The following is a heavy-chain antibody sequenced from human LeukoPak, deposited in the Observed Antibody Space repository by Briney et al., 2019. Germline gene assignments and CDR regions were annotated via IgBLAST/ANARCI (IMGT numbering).Heavy chain of an antibody. Sequence: SETLSLTCTVSGGSLSSYYWRWIRQPPGKGLEWIGYVYYSGTTNYNPSLKSRVIISVDTSKNQFSLKLSPVIAADTAVYYCARVGVDYSGNIIKYYFDYWGQGTLVTVSS. CDR1: GGSLSSYY. CDR2: VYYSGTT. V-gene: IGHV4-59*01. D-gene: IGHD4-23*01. CDR3: ARVGVDYSGNIIKYYFDY. J-gene: IGHJ4*02.